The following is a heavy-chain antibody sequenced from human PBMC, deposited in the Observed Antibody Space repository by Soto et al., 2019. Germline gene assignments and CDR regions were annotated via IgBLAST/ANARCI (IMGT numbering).Heavy chain of an antibody. Sequence: GGSLRLSCAASGFTFSNYWMNWVRQAPGKGLEWVANIKQDGSEKYYVDSVKGRFTISRDNAKDSLYLQMNSLRAEDTAVYYCARELMDIVVVIAAELDYCGQGTLVTVSS. D-gene: IGHD2-15*01. J-gene: IGHJ4*02. CDR3: ARELMDIVVVIAAELDY. CDR1: GFTFSNYW. V-gene: IGHV3-7*01. CDR2: IKQDGSEK.